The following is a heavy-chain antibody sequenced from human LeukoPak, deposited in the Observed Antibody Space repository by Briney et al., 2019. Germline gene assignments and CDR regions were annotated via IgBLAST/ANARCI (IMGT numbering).Heavy chain of an antibody. J-gene: IGHJ5*02. CDR2: ITGSHGPT. CDR1: GFTFSSFA. V-gene: IGHV3-23*01. CDR3: TKDPNGDYVGAFDP. Sequence: LSGGSLRLSCAASGFTFSSFAVTWVRQAPGKGLEWVASITGSHGPTYNTDSVKGRFTISRDNSQNTLYLQMNTLRAEDTAVYYCTKDPNGDYVGAFDPWGQGTLVTVSS. D-gene: IGHD4-17*01.